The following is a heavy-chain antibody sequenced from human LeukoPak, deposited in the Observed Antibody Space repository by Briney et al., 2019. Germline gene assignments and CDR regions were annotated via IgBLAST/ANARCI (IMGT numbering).Heavy chain of an antibody. CDR1: GFIFSSYG. J-gene: IGHJ4*02. Sequence: PGGSLGLSCAASGFIFSSYGMHWVRQAPGKGLEWVALISYDGTNQYYADSVKGRFTISRDNSKNTLYLQMNSLRAEDTAVYYCAKDRSGSYRSFDYWGQGTLVTVSS. D-gene: IGHD1-26*01. CDR3: AKDRSGSYRSFDY. V-gene: IGHV3-30*18. CDR2: ISYDGTNQ.